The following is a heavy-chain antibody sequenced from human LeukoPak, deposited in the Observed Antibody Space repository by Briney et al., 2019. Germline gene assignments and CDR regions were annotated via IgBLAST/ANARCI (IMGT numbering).Heavy chain of an antibody. CDR2: ISGSGGST. D-gene: IGHD2-8*01. Sequence: QPGGSLRLSCAASGFPFSSYAMSWVRQAPGKGLEWVSAISGSGGSTYYADSVNGRFTISRDNSKNTLYLQMNSLRAEDTAVYYCARMDMYYFDYWGQGTLVTVSS. CDR3: ARMDMYYFDY. J-gene: IGHJ4*02. CDR1: GFPFSSYA. V-gene: IGHV3-23*01.